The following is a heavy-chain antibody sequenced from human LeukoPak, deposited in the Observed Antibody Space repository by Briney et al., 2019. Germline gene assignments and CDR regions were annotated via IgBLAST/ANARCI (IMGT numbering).Heavy chain of an antibody. CDR3: AKGPTAAGTFRGDY. J-gene: IGHJ4*02. Sequence: GGSPRLSCAASGFTFSNYAMSWVRQAPGKGLEWVSTISGSGGSTYYADSVKGRFTISRDNSKNTLYVQMNSLRAEDTAVYYCAKGPTAAGTFRGDYWGQGTLVTVSS. CDR1: GFTFSNYA. CDR2: ISGSGGST. D-gene: IGHD6-13*01. V-gene: IGHV3-23*01.